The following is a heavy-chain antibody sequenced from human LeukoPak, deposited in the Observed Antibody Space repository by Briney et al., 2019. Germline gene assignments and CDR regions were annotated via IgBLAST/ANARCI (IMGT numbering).Heavy chain of an antibody. CDR1: GGSISSYY. Sequence: SETLSLTCTVSGGSISSYYWSWIRQPPGKGLEWIGYIYYSGSTNYNPSLKSRVTMSVDTSKNQFSLKLSSVTAADTAVYYCARELAIAAGTYFDYWGQGTLVTVSS. CDR3: ARELAIAAGTYFDY. CDR2: IYYSGST. V-gene: IGHV4-59*12. D-gene: IGHD6-13*01. J-gene: IGHJ4*02.